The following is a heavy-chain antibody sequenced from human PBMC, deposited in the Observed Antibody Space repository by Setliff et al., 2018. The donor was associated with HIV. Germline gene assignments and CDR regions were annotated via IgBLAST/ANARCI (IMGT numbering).Heavy chain of an antibody. CDR1: GFTFSSFG. CDR3: AKTLPTLYPPHDYYFAMDV. Sequence: GGSLRLSCAASGFTFSSFGMHWVRQAPGKGLEWVSFIQYDGSNKYYAESVKGRFTISRDNSKSTLYLQMNSLRAEDTAVYYCAKTLPTLYPPHDYYFAMDVWGQGTTVTSP. V-gene: IGHV3-30*02. CDR2: IQYDGSNK. D-gene: IGHD2-15*01. J-gene: IGHJ6*02.